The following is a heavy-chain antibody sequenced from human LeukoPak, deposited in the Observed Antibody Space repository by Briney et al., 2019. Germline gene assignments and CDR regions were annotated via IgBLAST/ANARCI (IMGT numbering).Heavy chain of an antibody. CDR2: INHSGST. J-gene: IGHJ4*02. CDR3: ARAPSSTWFHRYIDY. V-gene: IGHV4-34*01. CDR1: GGSFSGYY. D-gene: IGHD2-2*02. Sequence: PSETLSLTCAVYGGSFSGYYWSWIRQPPGKGLEWIGEINHSGSTNYNPSLKSRVTISVDTFKNQFSLKLSSVTAADTAVYYCARAPSSTWFHRYIDYWGQGTLVTVSS.